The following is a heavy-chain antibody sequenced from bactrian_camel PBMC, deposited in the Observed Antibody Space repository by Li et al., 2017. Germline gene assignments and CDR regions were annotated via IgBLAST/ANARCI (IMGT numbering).Heavy chain of an antibody. CDR1: GYTDCNYA. Sequence: HVQLVESGGGSVQAGGSLRLSCSVSGYTDCNYAMSWYRQAPGKEREFVSEVDSAGGTTYAESVKGRFTISRDTAKNTVYLQMNSLKSEDTAMYYCATPAEGNRISQYNYWGQGTQVTVS. CDR3: ATPAEGNRISQYNY. D-gene: IGHD6*01. V-gene: IGHV3S53*01. CDR2: VDSAGGT. J-gene: IGHJ4*01.